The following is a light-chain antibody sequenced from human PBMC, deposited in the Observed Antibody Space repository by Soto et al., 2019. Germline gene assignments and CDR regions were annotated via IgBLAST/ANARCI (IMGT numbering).Light chain of an antibody. V-gene: IGKV3-11*01. J-gene: IGKJ5*01. Sequence: EIVLTQSPATLSLSPGERATLSCRASQRVSSYLAWYQHKPGQAPMLLIYDASNMATGIPARFSGSGSGTDFTLTIISLEPEDFAVYYCQQRSNWPPRITFGQGTRLEIK. CDR3: QQRSNWPPRIT. CDR2: DAS. CDR1: QRVSSY.